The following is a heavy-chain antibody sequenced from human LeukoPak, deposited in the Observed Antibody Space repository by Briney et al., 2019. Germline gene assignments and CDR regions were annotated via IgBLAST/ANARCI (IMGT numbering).Heavy chain of an antibody. CDR1: GFTFSSYE. D-gene: IGHD3-10*01. V-gene: IGHV3-48*03. Sequence: PGGSLRLSCAASGFTFSSYEMNWVRQAPGKGLEWVSYISSSGSTIYYADSVKGRFTISRDNAKNSLYLQMNSLRAEDTAVYYCARDGDGSGSTPSFDYWGQGTLVTVSS. CDR3: ARDGDGSGSTPSFDY. CDR2: ISSSGSTI. J-gene: IGHJ4*02.